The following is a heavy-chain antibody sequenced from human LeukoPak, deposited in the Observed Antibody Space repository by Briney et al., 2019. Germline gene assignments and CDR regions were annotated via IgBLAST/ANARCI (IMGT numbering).Heavy chain of an antibody. CDR2: INPNSGGT. CDR1: GYTFTGYY. Sequence: ASVKVSCKASGYTFTGYYMHWARQAPGQGLEWMGWINPNSGGTNYAQKFQGRVTMTRDTSISTAYMELSRLRSDDTAVYYCARVGTYYYDSSGYFYLDYWGQGTLVTVSS. D-gene: IGHD3-22*01. CDR3: ARVGTYYYDSSGYFYLDY. J-gene: IGHJ4*02. V-gene: IGHV1-2*02.